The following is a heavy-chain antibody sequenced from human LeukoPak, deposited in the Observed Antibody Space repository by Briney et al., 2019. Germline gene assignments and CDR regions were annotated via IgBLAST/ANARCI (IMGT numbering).Heavy chain of an antibody. D-gene: IGHD6-13*01. CDR3: ARGLAIAAAGTDYFDY. CDR2: IYTSGST. J-gene: IGHJ4*02. Sequence: PSETLSLTCTVSGVSISSYYWSWIRQPAGKGLEWIGRIYTSGSTNYNPSPKSRVTMSVDTSKNQFSLKLSSVTAADTAVYYCARGLAIAAAGTDYFDYWGQGTLVTVSS. CDR1: GVSISSYY. V-gene: IGHV4-4*07.